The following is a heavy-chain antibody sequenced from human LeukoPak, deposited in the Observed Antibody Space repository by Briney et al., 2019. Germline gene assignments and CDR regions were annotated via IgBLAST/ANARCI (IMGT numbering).Heavy chain of an antibody. D-gene: IGHD3-22*01. V-gene: IGHV3-74*01. J-gene: IGHJ1*01. CDR2: IKSDGST. CDR3: ARAPSEIGGYYPEYFRH. CDR1: GFTFSSYW. Sequence: GGSLRLSCAASGFTFSSYWMSWVRQAPGKGLEWVSRIKSDGSTRYADSVKGRFTISRDNAKNTVSLQMNSLRAEDTGVYYCARAPSEIGGYYPEYFRHWGQGTLVTVSP.